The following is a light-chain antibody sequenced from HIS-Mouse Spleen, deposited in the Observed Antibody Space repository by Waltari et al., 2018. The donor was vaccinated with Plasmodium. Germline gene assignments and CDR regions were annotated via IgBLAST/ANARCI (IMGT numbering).Light chain of an antibody. CDR2: RNK. V-gene: IGLV1-47*01. Sequence: QSVLTQPPSASGTPGQRVTIPCSGSSSNLGSNYVYWYQQLPGTATKLLIYRNKQRPSGVPDRFSGSKSGTSASLAISGLRSEDEADYYCAAWDDSLSGRVFGGGTKLTVL. CDR3: AAWDDSLSGRV. J-gene: IGLJ3*02. CDR1: SSNLGSNY.